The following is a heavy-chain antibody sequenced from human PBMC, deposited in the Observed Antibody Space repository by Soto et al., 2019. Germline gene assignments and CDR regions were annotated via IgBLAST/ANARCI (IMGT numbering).Heavy chain of an antibody. CDR1: GFPCISYA. D-gene: IGHD4-17*01. V-gene: IGHV3-23*01. CDR3: AKSPVTPNHYYYGMDV. Sequence: PGGSHRLSSTASGFPCISYAMSWVRQATGKEGVEGFSIIGSSGDTYYTDSVKGRFTVSRDNSENTLFLQMNSLRADDTAIYYCAKSPVTPNHYYYGMDVWGQGTTVTVSS. J-gene: IGHJ6*02. CDR2: IIGSSGDT.